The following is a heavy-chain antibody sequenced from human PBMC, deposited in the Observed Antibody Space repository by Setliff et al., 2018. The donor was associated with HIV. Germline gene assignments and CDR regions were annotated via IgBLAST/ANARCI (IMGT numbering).Heavy chain of an antibody. V-gene: IGHV4-34*12. CDR1: GGSFSGYY. Sequence: TSETLSLTCAVYGGSFSGYYWSWIRQPPGKGLEWIGEIVDSGSTNYSPSLKSRVTISLDTSKKQFSLRLNSVTAADTAVYYCARDMTYFYDSSGSLGWFDPWGQGTLVTAPQ. J-gene: IGHJ5*02. CDR2: IVDSGST. CDR3: ARDMTYFYDSSGSLGWFDP. D-gene: IGHD3-22*01.